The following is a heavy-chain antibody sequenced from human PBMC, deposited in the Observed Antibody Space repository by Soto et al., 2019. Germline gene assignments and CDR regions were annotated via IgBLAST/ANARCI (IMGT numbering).Heavy chain of an antibody. CDR3: AKNPSRNREDYMDV. Sequence: HPGGSLRLSCAASGFTFSSYAMSWVRQAPGKGLEWVSAISGSGGSTYYADSVKGRFTISRDNSKNTLYLQMNSLRAEDTAVYYCAKNPSRNREDYMDVWGKGTTVTVSS. D-gene: IGHD3-16*02. J-gene: IGHJ6*03. CDR1: GFTFSSYA. CDR2: ISGSGGST. V-gene: IGHV3-23*01.